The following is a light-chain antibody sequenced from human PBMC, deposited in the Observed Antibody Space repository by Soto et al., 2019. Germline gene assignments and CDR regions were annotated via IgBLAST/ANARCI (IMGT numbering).Light chain of an antibody. Sequence: QPVLTQSPSASASLGASVKLTCTRSGGQITNAISWHQQQPEKGPRYLRKVNSGGSHTEGDGIPDRFSGSSSGAERYLFISSLQSEDEADYYCQTWGTGSAIVVFGGGTQLTVL. CDR2: VNSGGSH. V-gene: IGLV4-69*01. CDR3: QTWGTGSAIVV. CDR1: GGQITNA. J-gene: IGLJ7*01.